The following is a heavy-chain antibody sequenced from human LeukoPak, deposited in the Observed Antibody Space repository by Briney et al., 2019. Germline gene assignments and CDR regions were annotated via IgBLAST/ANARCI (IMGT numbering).Heavy chain of an antibody. V-gene: IGHV3-9*01. J-gene: IGHJ4*02. CDR2: ISWNSGSI. Sequence: PGGSLRLSCAASGFTFDDYAMHWVRQAPGKGLEWVSGISWNSGSIGYADSVKGRFTISRDNAKNSLYLQMNSLRAEDTALYYCAKEGPYYDSSGYYLDYWGRGTLVTVSS. CDR3: AKEGPYYDSSGYYLDY. D-gene: IGHD3-22*01. CDR1: GFTFDDYA.